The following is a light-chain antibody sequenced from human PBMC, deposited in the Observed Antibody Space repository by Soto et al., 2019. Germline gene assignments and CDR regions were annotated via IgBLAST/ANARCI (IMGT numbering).Light chain of an antibody. Sequence: EIVMTQSPATLSVSPGDRATLSCRASQSVSSNLAWYQQRPGQAPRLLIYGASTRATGIPARFSGSGSGTEFTLTISSLQSEDFAVYYCQQYNNWPRGTFGQGTKVDI. CDR2: GAS. V-gene: IGKV3-15*01. J-gene: IGKJ1*01. CDR1: QSVSSN. CDR3: QQYNNWPRGT.